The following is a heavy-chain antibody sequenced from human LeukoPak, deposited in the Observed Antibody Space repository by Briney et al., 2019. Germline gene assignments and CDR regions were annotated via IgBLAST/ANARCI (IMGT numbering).Heavy chain of an antibody. V-gene: IGHV5-51*01. CDR1: GYSFTSYW. D-gene: IGHD3-9*01. J-gene: IGHJ5*02. Sequence: GESLKISCKGSGYSFTSYWIGWVRQMPGKGLEWMGSIYPGDSDTRYSPSFQGQVTISADKSISTAYLQWSSLKASDTAMYYCARGPRGLRYFDWSNWFDPWGQGTLVTVSS. CDR2: IYPGDSDT. CDR3: ARGPRGLRYFDWSNWFDP.